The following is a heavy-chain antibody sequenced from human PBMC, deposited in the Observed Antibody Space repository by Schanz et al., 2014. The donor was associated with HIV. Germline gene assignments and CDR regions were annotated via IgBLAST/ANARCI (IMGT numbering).Heavy chain of an antibody. CDR2: ISGGGGST. J-gene: IGHJ6*02. Sequence: EVQLVESGGGLVQPGRSLRLSCATSGFFLDDYAMHWVRQAPGKGLEWVSGISGGGGSTYYADSVKGRFTISRDNSKNTLYLEMNSLRAEDTAVYYCAKMEMAIVRWYYVMDVWGQGTTVTVSS. V-gene: IGHV3-23*04. CDR3: AKMEMAIVRWYYVMDV. D-gene: IGHD3-16*02. CDR1: GFFLDDYA.